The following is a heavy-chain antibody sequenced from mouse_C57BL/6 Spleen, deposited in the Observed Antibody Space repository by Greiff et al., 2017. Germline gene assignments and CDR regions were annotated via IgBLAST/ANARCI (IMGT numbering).Heavy chain of an antibody. CDR1: GYTFTDYN. J-gene: IGHJ1*03. CDR3: ARWGSNWYFDV. D-gene: IGHD5-1*01. Sequence: VHVKQSGPELVKPGASVKIPCKASGYTFTDYNMDWVKQSHGKSLEWIGDINPNNGGTFYNQKFKGKATLTVDKSSSTAYMELRSLTSEDTAVYYCARWGSNWYFDVWGTGTTVTVSS. V-gene: IGHV1-18*01. CDR2: INPNNGGT.